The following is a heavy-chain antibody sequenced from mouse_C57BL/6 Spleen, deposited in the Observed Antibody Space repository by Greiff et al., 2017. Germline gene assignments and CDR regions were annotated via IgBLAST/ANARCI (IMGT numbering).Heavy chain of an antibody. CDR3: SSYYDYDEDAMDY. D-gene: IGHD2-4*01. CDR2: IYPSSGNT. CDR1: GYTFTSYG. Sequence: QVQLQQPGAELARPGASVKLSCKASGYTFTSYGISWVKQRTGQGLEWIGEIYPSSGNTYYNEKFKGKATLTVDKSSSTAYMELRSLTSEDSAVYFCSSYYDYDEDAMDYWGQGTSVTVSS. J-gene: IGHJ4*01. V-gene: IGHV1-81*01.